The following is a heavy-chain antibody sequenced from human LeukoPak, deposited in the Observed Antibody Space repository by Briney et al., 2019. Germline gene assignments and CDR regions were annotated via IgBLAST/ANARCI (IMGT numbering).Heavy chain of an antibody. CDR3: AKNRGRQPTPSESVY. CDR1: GFTFSDYN. Sequence: TGGSLRLSCAASGFTFSDYNMNWVRQAPGQGLEWLSSISTSNDYIYYADSVRGRFTISRDDAENSVFLHMISLRAEDTAVYYCAKNRGRQPTPSESVYWVQGTVVSVSS. J-gene: IGHJ4*02. D-gene: IGHD2/OR15-2a*01. CDR2: ISTSNDYI. V-gene: IGHV3-21*06.